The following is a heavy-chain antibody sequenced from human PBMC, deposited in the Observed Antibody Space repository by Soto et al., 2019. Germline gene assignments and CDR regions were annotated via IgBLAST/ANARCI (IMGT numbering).Heavy chain of an antibody. CDR2: IRSKAYGGTT. D-gene: IGHD5-12*01. CDR3: TSEWLRLDKYYFDY. J-gene: IGHJ4*02. V-gene: IGHV3-49*03. CDR1: GFPFGVYL. Sequence: PGGPLRSSCKPPGFPFGVYLLSCFRRVPGRGLEWVGFIRSKAYGGTTEYAASVKGRFTISRDDSKSIAYLQMNSLKTEDTAVYYCTSEWLRLDKYYFDYWGQGTLVTVSS.